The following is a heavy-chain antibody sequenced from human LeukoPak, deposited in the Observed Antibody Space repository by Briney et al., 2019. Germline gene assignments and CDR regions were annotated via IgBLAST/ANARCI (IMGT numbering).Heavy chain of an antibody. CDR2: INPNSGGT. D-gene: IGHD3-22*01. V-gene: IGHV1-2*04. CDR1: GYTFTGYY. CDR3: AVGPDSSCYSGY. J-gene: IGHJ4*02. Sequence: ASVKVSCKASGYTFTGYYMHWVRQAPGQGLEWMGWINPNSGGTNYAQKFQGWVTMTRDTSISTAYMELSRLRSDDTAVYYCAVGPDSSCYSGYWGQGTLVTVSS.